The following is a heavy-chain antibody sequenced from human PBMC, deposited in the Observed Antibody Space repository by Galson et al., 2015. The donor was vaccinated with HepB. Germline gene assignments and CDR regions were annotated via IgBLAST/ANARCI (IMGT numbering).Heavy chain of an antibody. J-gene: IGHJ4*02. D-gene: IGHD4-17*01. CDR1: GYTFTSYY. V-gene: IGHV1-46*01. CDR2: INPSGGST. CDR3: ARSGSPTVTTQ. Sequence: SVKVSCKASGYTFTSYYMHWVRQAPGQGLEWMGIINPSGGSTSYAQKFQGRVTMTRDTSISTAYMELSRLRSDDTAVYYCARSGSPTVTTQWGQGTLVTVSS.